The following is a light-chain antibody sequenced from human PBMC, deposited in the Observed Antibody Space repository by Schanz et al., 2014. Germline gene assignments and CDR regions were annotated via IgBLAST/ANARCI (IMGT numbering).Light chain of an antibody. V-gene: IGLV2-8*01. J-gene: IGLJ2*01. CDR3: CSYAGSYTVVA. Sequence: QSVLTQPPSASGSPGQSVTISCTGTSSDIGGYNFVSWYQQHPGEAPKLMMYEVTKRPSGVPDRFSGSKSGNTASLTISGLQTEDEADYYCCSYAGSYTVVAFGGGTKLTVL. CDR1: SSDIGGYNF. CDR2: EVT.